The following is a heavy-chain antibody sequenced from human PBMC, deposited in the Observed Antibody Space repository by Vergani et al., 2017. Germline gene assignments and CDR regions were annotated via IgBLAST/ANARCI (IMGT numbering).Heavy chain of an antibody. V-gene: IGHV3-11*05. CDR3: ARVRYIGSDPYFDY. CDR2: ISSSSSYT. Sequence: QVQLVESGGGLVKPGGSLRLSCAASGFTFSDYYMSWIRQAPGKGLEWVSYISSSSSYTNYADSVKGRFTISRDNAKNSLYLQRNSLRAEDTAVYYCARVRYIGSDPYFDYWGQGTLVTVSS. D-gene: IGHD3-10*01. J-gene: IGHJ4*02. CDR1: GFTFSDYY.